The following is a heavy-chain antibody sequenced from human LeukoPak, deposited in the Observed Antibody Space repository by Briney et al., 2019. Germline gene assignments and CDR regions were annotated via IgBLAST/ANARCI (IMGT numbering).Heavy chain of an antibody. CDR2: IYYSGST. D-gene: IGHD4-23*01. CDR3: ARVYGGNSGDYFDY. V-gene: IGHV4-59*01. CDR1: GGSISSYY. Sequence: SETLSLTCTVSGGSISSYYWNWIRQPPGKGLEWIGYIYYSGSTNYNPSPKSRVTISVDTSKNQFSLKLSPVTAADTAVYYCARVYGGNSGDYFDYWGQGTLVTVSS. J-gene: IGHJ4*02.